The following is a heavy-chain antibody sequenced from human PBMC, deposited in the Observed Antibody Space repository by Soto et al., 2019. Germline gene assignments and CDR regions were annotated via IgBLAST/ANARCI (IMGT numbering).Heavy chain of an antibody. CDR3: ARGVGVADPSSLYYFDC. CDR2: INPNSGVT. J-gene: IGHJ4*02. V-gene: IGHV1-2*02. CDR1: GYTFTGYF. Sequence: ASVKVSCKASGYTFTGYFMHWVRQAPGQGFEWIGWINPNSGVTNYARKFQGRVTMTRDTSVSTAYMELSRLRSDDTAVYYCARGVGVADPSSLYYFDCWGQGTLVTVSS. D-gene: IGHD6-19*01.